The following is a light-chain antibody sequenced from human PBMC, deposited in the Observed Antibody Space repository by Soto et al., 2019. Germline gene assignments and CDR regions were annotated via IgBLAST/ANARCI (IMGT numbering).Light chain of an antibody. Sequence: QSVLTQPPSVSGAPGQRVTISCTGSSSNIGPTYDVHWYQQLPGTAPKLLIYANTNRHSGVPDRFSGSKSGTSASLAITGLQAEDEADYYCQSYDSSLSGYVFGTGTKVTVL. CDR3: QSYDSSLSGYV. CDR1: SSNIGPTYD. CDR2: ANT. V-gene: IGLV1-40*01. J-gene: IGLJ1*01.